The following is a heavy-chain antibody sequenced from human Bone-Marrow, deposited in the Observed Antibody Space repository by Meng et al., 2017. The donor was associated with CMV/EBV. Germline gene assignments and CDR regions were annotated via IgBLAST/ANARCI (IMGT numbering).Heavy chain of an antibody. D-gene: IGHD6-13*01. CDR3: ARWLIAAAGTGWFDP. CDR2: IYYSGST. J-gene: IGHJ5*02. V-gene: IGHV4-59*01. CDR1: GGSFSGYY. Sequence: SEPLSLTCAVYGGSFSGYYWSWIRQPPGKGLEWIGYIYYSGSTNYNPSLKSRVTISVDTSKNQFSLKLSSVTAADTAVYYCARWLIAAAGTGWFDPWGQGTLVTVSS.